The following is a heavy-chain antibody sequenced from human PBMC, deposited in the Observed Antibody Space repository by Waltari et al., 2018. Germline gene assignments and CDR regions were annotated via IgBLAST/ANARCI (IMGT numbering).Heavy chain of an antibody. CDR1: GFTVSYYE. CDR3: TREGVGASSDY. CDR2: ISSSGSTI. V-gene: IGHV3-48*03. J-gene: IGHJ4*02. D-gene: IGHD1-26*01. Sequence: EVHLVESGGGLVQPGGSLRLSCAASGFTVSYYEMSWVRQAPGKGLEWVSYISSSGSTIYYADSVKGRFTVSRDNAKNSLYLQMNSLRAEDTAVYYCTREGVGASSDYWGQGTLVTVSS.